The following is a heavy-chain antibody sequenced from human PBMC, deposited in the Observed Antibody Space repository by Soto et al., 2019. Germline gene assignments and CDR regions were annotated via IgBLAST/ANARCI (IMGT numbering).Heavy chain of an antibody. V-gene: IGHV1-18*01. D-gene: IGHD6-13*01. CDR1: GYTFTSYA. Sequence: ASVKVSCKASGYTFTSYAISSLRQAPGQGLEWMGWISAYNGNTNYAQKLQGRVTMTTDTSTSTAYMELRSLRSDDTAVYYCARWAAAGTNWFDPWGQGTLVTVS. CDR3: ARWAAAGTNWFDP. CDR2: ISAYNGNT. J-gene: IGHJ5*02.